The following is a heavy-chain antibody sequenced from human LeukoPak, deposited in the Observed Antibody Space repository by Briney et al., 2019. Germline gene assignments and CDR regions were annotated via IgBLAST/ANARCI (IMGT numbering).Heavy chain of an antibody. CDR3: ATEGSWVGGSGYADY. CDR1: GFTFSSYG. Sequence: GGSLRLSCVASGFTFSSYGMSWVRQAPGKGLEWVSAISGNAADTFYADSVKGRFTISRDNSKNTLYLQMNSLRAEDTAVYYCATEGSWVGGSGYADYWGQGTLVTVSS. D-gene: IGHD3-3*01. J-gene: IGHJ4*02. CDR2: ISGNAADT. V-gene: IGHV3-23*01.